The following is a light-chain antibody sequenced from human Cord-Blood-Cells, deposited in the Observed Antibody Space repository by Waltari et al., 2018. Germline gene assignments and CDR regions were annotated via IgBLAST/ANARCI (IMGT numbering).Light chain of an antibody. V-gene: IGKV1-5*03. CDR3: QQYNSYSPYS. CDR2: KAS. Sequence: DIQMTQSPSTLSASVGDRVTITCRASQSISSWVAWYQQKPGKAPKLLIYKASSLESGVPSRFSGSGSGTEFTHTISSLQPDDFATYYCQQYNSYSPYSFGQGTKLEIK. CDR1: QSISSW. J-gene: IGKJ2*03.